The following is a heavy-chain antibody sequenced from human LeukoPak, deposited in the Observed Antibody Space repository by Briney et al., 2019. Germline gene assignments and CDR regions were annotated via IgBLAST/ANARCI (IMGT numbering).Heavy chain of an antibody. J-gene: IGHJ6*03. Sequence: GGSLRLSCAASGFTFSSYEMNWVRQAPGKGLEWVSYISSSGSTIYYADSVKGRFTISRDNSKNTLYLQMNSLRAEDTAVYYCAKKEGRYYYYMDVWGKGTTVTISS. CDR1: GFTFSSYE. V-gene: IGHV3-48*03. CDR2: ISSSGSTI. CDR3: AKKEGRYYYYMDV.